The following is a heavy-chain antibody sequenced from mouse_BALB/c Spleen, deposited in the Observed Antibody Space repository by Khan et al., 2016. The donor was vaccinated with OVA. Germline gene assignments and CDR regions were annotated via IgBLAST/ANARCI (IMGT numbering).Heavy chain of an antibody. CDR3: ARSGYEAWCPY. Sequence: VQLKQSGAELVRPGALVKLSCKASGFNIKDYYIHWVKQRPEQGLEWIGWIDPENGNTMCAPMFQDKASITADTSSNTAYLQLSSLTSEDTAVYDCARSGYEAWCPYWGQGTLVSVSA. J-gene: IGHJ3*01. CDR2: IDPENGNT. V-gene: IGHV14-1*02. CDR1: GFNIKDYY. D-gene: IGHD3-1*01.